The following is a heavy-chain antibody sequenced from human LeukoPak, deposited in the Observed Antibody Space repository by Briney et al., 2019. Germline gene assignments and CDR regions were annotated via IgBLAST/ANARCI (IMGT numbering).Heavy chain of an antibody. D-gene: IGHD5-18*01. Sequence: SETLSLTCTVSGGSVSSGGYSWSWIRQPPGKGLEWIGYIYHSGSTYYNPSLKSRVTISVDRSKNQFSLKLSSVTAADTAVYYCARGDVQLWRYFDYWGQGTLVTVSS. CDR2: IYHSGST. J-gene: IGHJ4*02. CDR3: ARGDVQLWRYFDY. CDR1: GGSVSSGGYS. V-gene: IGHV4-30-2*01.